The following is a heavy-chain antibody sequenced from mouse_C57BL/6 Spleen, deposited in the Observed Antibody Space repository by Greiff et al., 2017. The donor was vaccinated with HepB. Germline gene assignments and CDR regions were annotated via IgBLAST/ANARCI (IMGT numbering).Heavy chain of an antibody. Sequence: VQLQQSGAELVRPWASVTLSCKASGYTFTDYEMHWVKQTPVHGLEWIGAIDPETGGTAYNQKFKGKAILTADKSSSTAYMELRSLTSEDSAVYYCTRDYYGSSPYWYFDVWGTGTTVTVSS. CDR1: GYTFTDYE. D-gene: IGHD1-1*01. V-gene: IGHV1-15*01. J-gene: IGHJ1*03. CDR2: IDPETGGT. CDR3: TRDYYGSSPYWYFDV.